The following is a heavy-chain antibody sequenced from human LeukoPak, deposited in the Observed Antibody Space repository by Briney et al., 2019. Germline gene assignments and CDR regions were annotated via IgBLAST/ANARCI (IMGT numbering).Heavy chain of an antibody. CDR1: GGSMNSYY. V-gene: IGHV4-59*01. D-gene: IGHD3-3*01. CDR3: ARSIFGVVSFDS. Sequence: PSETLSLTCTVSGGSMNSYYWSWIRQSPGRGLEWIAYVYQTGHSNYNPSFTSRATISIDTSKSQFSLKLSSVSAADTAVYYCARSIFGVVSFDSWGQGTLVTVSS. J-gene: IGHJ4*02. CDR2: VYQTGHS.